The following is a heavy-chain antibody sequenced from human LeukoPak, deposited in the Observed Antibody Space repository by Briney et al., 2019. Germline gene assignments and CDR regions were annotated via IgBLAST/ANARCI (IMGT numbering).Heavy chain of an antibody. CDR2: INPNSGGT. Sequence: ASVKVSCKASGYTFTGYYMHWVRQAPGQGLEWMGWINPNSGGTNYAQKFQGRVTMTRDTSISTAYMELSRLRSDDTAVYYCAREQTGIAAASPHQPFDSWGQGTLVTVSS. J-gene: IGHJ5*01. D-gene: IGHD6-13*01. CDR1: GYTFTGYY. CDR3: AREQTGIAAASPHQPFDS. V-gene: IGHV1-2*02.